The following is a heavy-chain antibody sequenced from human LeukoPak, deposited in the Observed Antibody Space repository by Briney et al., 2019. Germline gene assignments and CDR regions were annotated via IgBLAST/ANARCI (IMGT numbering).Heavy chain of an antibody. V-gene: IGHV4-34*01. J-gene: IGHJ5*02. CDR1: GGSFSGYY. Sequence: SETLSLTCAVYGGSFSGYYWSWIRQPPGKGLEWIGEINHSGSTNYNPSLKSRVTISVDTSKNQFSLKLSSVTAADTAVYYCARSTLEYSYGRFAPWGQGTLVTVSS. CDR3: ARSTLEYSYGRFAP. CDR2: INHSGST. D-gene: IGHD5-18*01.